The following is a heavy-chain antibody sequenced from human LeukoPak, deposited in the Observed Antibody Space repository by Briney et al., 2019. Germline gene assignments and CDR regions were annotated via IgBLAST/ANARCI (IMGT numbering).Heavy chain of an antibody. CDR1: GDSISSGDYY. D-gene: IGHD2-2*01. CDR3: ASEYCTSSTCRFDS. CDR2: IYNSGST. V-gene: IGHV4-61*08. J-gene: IGHJ4*02. Sequence: SETLSLTCTVSGDSISSGDYYWTWIRQPPGKGLEWIGYIYNSGSTNYNPSLKSRVTISLDTSRNQFSLKLTSVTAADTALYYCASEYCTSSTCRFDSWGQGTLVTVSS.